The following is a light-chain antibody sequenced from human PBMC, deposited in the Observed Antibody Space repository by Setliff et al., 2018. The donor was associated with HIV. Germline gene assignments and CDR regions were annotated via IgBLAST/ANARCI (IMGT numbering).Light chain of an antibody. V-gene: IGLV1-51*02. J-gene: IGLJ3*02. CDR2: ENN. CDR1: SSNIGNNY. Sequence: VLTQPPSVSAAPGQKVTISCSGSSSNIGNNYVSWYQQFPGTAPKLFVYENNQRPSGIPDRVSGSKSGTSATLGITGLQTGDEADYYCGTWDSSLSAPVFGGGTK. CDR3: GTWDSSLSAPV.